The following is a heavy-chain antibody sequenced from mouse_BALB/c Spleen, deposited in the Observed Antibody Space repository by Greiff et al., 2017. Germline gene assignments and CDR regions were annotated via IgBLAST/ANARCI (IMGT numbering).Heavy chain of an antibody. V-gene: IGHV1S56*01. CDR3: ARKGGYYDYDYYAMDY. D-gene: IGHD2-4*01. CDR1: GYTFTSYY. Sequence: QVQLQQSGPELVKPGASVKMSCKASGYTFTSYYIHWVKQRPGQGLEWIGWIYPGDGSTKYNEKFKGKTTLTADKSSSTAYMLLSSLTSEDSAIYFCARKGGYYDYDYYAMDYWGQGTSGTVSS. CDR2: IYPGDGST. J-gene: IGHJ4*01.